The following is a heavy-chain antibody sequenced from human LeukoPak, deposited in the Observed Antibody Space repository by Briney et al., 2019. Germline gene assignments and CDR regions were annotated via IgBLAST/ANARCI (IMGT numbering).Heavy chain of an antibody. D-gene: IGHD1-26*01. Sequence: PGGSLRLSCAASGFTFSSYSMNWVRQAPGKGLEWVSSISSSSSYIYYADSVKGRFTISRDNAKNSLYLQMNSLRAEDTAVYYCARAGLTGSYLGPNDYWGQGTLVTVSS. CDR1: GFTFSSYS. V-gene: IGHV3-21*01. CDR2: ISSSSSYI. J-gene: IGHJ4*02. CDR3: ARAGLTGSYLGPNDY.